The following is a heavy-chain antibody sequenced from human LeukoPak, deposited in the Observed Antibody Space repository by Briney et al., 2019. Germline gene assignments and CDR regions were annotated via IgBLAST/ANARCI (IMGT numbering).Heavy chain of an antibody. CDR1: GGSFSGYY. D-gene: IGHD3-22*01. CDR3: ASTDDSSGYYPSPASLDY. CDR2: INHSGST. J-gene: IGHJ4*02. V-gene: IGHV4-34*01. Sequence: PSETLSLTCAVYGGSFSGYYWSWIRQPPGKGLEWIGEINHSGSTNYNPSLKSRVTISVDTSKNQFSLKLSSVTAADTAVYYCASTDDSSGYYPSPASLDYWGQGTLVTVSS.